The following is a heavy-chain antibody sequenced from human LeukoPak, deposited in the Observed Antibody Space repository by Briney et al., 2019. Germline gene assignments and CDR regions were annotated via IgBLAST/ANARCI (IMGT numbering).Heavy chain of an antibody. CDR3: ANPDPYYYDSSGHY. Sequence: PGGSLRLSCAASGFTFSSYAMSWVRQAPGKGLEWVSAISGSGGSTYYADSVKGRFTISRDNSKNTLYLQMNSLRAEDTAVYYCANPDPYYYDSSGHYWGQGTLVTVSS. J-gene: IGHJ4*02. V-gene: IGHV3-23*01. D-gene: IGHD3-22*01. CDR1: GFTFSSYA. CDR2: ISGSGGST.